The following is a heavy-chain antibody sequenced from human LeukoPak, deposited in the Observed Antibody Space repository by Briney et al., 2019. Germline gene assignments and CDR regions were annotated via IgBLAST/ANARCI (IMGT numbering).Heavy chain of an antibody. D-gene: IGHD3-3*01. J-gene: IGHJ4*02. CDR1: GFTFSSYG. CDR3: AKEVTISGVVIFDY. CDR2: ISYDGSNK. Sequence: GGSLRLSCAASGFTFSSYGMHWVRQAPGKGLEWVAVISYDGSNKYYADSVKGRFTISRDNSKNTLYLQMNSLRAEDTAVYYCAKEVTISGVVIFDYWGQGTLVTVSS. V-gene: IGHV3-30*18.